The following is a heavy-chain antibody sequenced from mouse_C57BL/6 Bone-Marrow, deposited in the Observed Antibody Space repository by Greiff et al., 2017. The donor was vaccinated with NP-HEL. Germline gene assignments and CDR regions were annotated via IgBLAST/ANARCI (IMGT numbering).Heavy chain of an antibody. V-gene: IGHV1-64*01. Sequence: VPLPPPGASVVKPGASVEFFRKASCYTFTSFLMHWVEQRPGQGPVWIGMIHHNSGSTNYNEKFKSKATMTVDKSSSTAYMQLSSLTSEDSAVYYCASLVAYWGQGTLVTVSA. J-gene: IGHJ3*01. CDR3: ASLVAY. CDR2: IHHNSGST. CDR1: CYTFTSFL.